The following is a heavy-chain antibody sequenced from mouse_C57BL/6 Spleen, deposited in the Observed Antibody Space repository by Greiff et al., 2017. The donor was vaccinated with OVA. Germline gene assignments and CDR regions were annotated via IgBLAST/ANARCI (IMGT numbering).Heavy chain of an antibody. CDR1: GYTFTSYW. Sequence: VQLQQPGTELVKPGASVKLSCKASGYTFTSYWMHWVKQRPGQGLEWIGNINPSNGGTNYNEKFKSKATLTVDKSSSTAYMQLSSLTSEDSAVYYGERGNWSWDRGFAYWGQGTLVTVSA. V-gene: IGHV1-53*01. D-gene: IGHD4-1*01. CDR2: INPSNGGT. CDR3: ERGNWSWDRGFAY. J-gene: IGHJ3*01.